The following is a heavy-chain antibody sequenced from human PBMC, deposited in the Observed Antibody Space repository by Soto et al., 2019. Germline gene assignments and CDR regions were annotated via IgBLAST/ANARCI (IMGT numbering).Heavy chain of an antibody. D-gene: IGHD3-10*01. CDR2: IIPIFGTA. J-gene: IGHJ6*02. CDR1: GGTFSSSA. V-gene: IGHV1-69*06. CDR3: ARDRLLWFGESLPYYYYGMDV. Sequence: SVTVSCKASGGTFSSSAISWVRQAPGQGLEWMGGIIPIFGTANYAQKFQGRVTITADKSTSTAYMELSSLRSEDTAVYYCARDRLLWFGESLPYYYYGMDVWGQGTTVTVSS.